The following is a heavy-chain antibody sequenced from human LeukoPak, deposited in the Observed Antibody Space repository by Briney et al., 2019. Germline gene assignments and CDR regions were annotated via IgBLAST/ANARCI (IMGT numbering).Heavy chain of an antibody. CDR3: ARCRRNYGAFDI. CDR2: ISSSGSTI. D-gene: IGHD4-11*01. V-gene: IGHV3-48*03. Sequence: PGGSLRLSCAASGFTFSSYEMNWVRQAPGKGLEWVSYISSSGSTIYYADSVKGRFTISRDNAKNSLYLQMNSLRAEDTAVYYCARCRRNYGAFDIWGQGTMVTVSS. CDR1: GFTFSSYE. J-gene: IGHJ3*02.